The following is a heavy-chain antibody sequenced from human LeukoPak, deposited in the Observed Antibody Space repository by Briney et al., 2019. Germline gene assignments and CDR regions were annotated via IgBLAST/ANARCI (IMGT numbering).Heavy chain of an antibody. J-gene: IGHJ4*02. Sequence: GGSLRLSCAASGFTFSSYSMNWVRQAPGKGLEWVSYISSSSSTIYYADSVKGRFTISRDNAKSSLYLQMNSLRAEDTAVYYCARVGDSSGWQYYLDYWGQGTLVTVSS. V-gene: IGHV3-48*01. CDR3: ARVGDSSGWQYYLDY. CDR1: GFTFSSYS. D-gene: IGHD6-19*01. CDR2: ISSSSSTI.